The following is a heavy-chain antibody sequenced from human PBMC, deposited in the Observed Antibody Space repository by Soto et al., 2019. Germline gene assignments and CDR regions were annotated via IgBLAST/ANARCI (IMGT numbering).Heavy chain of an antibody. CDR1: GFTFSSYW. CDR3: ARARYCSGGSCARFDY. Sequence: GGSLRLSCAASGFTFSSYWMSWVRQAPGKGLEWVANIKQDGSEKYYVDSVKGRFTISRDNAKNSLYLQMNSLRAEDTAVYYCARARYCSGGSCARFDYWGQGTLVTVSS. J-gene: IGHJ4*02. D-gene: IGHD2-15*01. V-gene: IGHV3-7*01. CDR2: IKQDGSEK.